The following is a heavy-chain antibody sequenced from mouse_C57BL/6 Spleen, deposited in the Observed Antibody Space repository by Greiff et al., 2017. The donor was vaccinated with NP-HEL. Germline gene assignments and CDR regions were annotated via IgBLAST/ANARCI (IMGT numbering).Heavy chain of an antibody. CDR1: GYTFTDYN. V-gene: IGHV1-18*01. J-gene: IGHJ3*01. CDR2: INPNNGGT. CDR3: ASTIYDGFAY. D-gene: IGHD1-1*01. Sequence: EVQLQQSGPELVKPGASVKIPCKASGYTFTDYNMDWVKQSHGKSLEWIGDINPNNGGTIYNQKFKGKATLTVDKSSSTAYMELRSLTSEDTAVYYCASTIYDGFAYWGQGTLVTVSA.